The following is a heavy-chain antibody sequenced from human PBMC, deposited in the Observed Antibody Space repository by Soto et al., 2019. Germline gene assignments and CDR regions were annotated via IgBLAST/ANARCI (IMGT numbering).Heavy chain of an antibody. CDR2: ISYDGSNK. CDR1: GFTFSSYG. Sequence: PGGSLRLSCAASGFTFSSYGMHWVRQAPGKGLEWVAVISYDGSNKYYADSVKGRFTISRDNSKNTLYLQMNSLRAEDTAVYYCARHRLVRGYYYYYYMDVWGKGTTVTVSS. J-gene: IGHJ6*03. D-gene: IGHD6-6*01. V-gene: IGHV3-30*03. CDR3: ARHRLVRGYYYYYYMDV.